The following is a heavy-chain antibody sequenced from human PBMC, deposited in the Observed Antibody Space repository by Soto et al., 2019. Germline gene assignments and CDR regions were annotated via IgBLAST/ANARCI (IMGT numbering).Heavy chain of an antibody. V-gene: IGHV3-23*01. D-gene: IGHD3-22*01. Sequence: GGSLRLSCAASGFTFSSYAMSWVRQAPGKGLEWVSAISGSGGSTYYADSVKGRFTISRDNSKNTLYLQMNSLRAEDTAVYYCAKGYYYDSSGYYYPVCAFDIWGQGTMVTVSS. CDR2: ISGSGGST. J-gene: IGHJ3*02. CDR3: AKGYYYDSSGYYYPVCAFDI. CDR1: GFTFSSYA.